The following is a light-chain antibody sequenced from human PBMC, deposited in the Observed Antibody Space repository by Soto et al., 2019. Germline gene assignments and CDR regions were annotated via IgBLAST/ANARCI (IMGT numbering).Light chain of an antibody. CDR3: SSYGGTKTLVV. CDR2: EVN. CDR1: SSDVGGYNY. J-gene: IGLJ2*01. V-gene: IGLV2-8*01. Sequence: QSALTQPPSASGSPGQSVTISCTGTSSDVGGYNYVSWYQQHPGKAPKLMIYEVNKRPSGVPDRFSGSKSGNTASLTVTGLQAEDEADYYCSSYGGTKTLVVFGGGTKLTVL.